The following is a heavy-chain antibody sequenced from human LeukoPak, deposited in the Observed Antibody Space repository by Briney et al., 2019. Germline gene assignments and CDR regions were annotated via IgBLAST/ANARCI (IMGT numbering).Heavy chain of an antibody. D-gene: IGHD4-23*01. CDR3: ARDLPYGGSPFDY. CDR2: IYSGGST. V-gene: IGHV3-66*01. Sequence: PGGSLRLSCAASGFTVSSNYMSWVRQAPGKGLERVSVIYSGGSTYYADSVKGRFTISRDNSKNTLYLQMNSLRAEDTAVYYCARDLPYGGSPFDYWGQGTLVTVSS. CDR1: GFTVSSNY. J-gene: IGHJ4*02.